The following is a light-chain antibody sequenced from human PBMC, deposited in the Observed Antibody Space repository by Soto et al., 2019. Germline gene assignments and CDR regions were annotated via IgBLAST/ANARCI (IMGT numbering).Light chain of an antibody. CDR1: QSISSW. CDR3: QQSYSYPRT. CDR2: AAS. V-gene: IGKV1-5*01. Sequence: QSAQTRGSRIASVGDRVTITCGASQSISSWLAWYQQKPGKPPKLLIYAASTLQSGVPSRFSGSGSGTDFTLTISCLQSEAFSTYSCQQSYSYPRTFGQGTQVDI. J-gene: IGKJ1*01.